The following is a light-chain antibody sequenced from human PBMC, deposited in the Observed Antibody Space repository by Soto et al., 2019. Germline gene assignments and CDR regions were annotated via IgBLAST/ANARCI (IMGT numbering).Light chain of an antibody. V-gene: IGKV3-20*01. CDR1: QSVSSSY. J-gene: IGKJ4*01. Sequence: EIVLTRSPGTLSLSPGEGATLSCRASQSVSSSYLAWYQQKPGQAPRLLIYGASSRATGIPDRFSGSGSGTDFTLTISRLEPEDFAVYYCQQYGSSPGLTFGGGTKVDIK. CDR3: QQYGSSPGLT. CDR2: GAS.